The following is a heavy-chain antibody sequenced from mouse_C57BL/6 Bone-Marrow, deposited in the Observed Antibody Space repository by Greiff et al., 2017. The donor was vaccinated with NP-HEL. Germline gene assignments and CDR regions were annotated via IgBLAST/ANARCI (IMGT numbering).Heavy chain of an antibody. J-gene: IGHJ1*03. CDR2: ISGGGGNT. V-gene: IGHV5-9*01. CDR3: ARRLTTVVAHWYFDV. CDR1: GFTFSSYS. Sequence: DVKLVESGGGLVKPGGSLKLSCAASGFTFSSYSMSWVRQTPEKRLEWVATISGGGGNTYYPDSVKGRFTISRDNAKNTLYLQMSSLRSEDTALYYCARRLTTVVAHWYFDVWGTGTTVTVSS. D-gene: IGHD1-1*01.